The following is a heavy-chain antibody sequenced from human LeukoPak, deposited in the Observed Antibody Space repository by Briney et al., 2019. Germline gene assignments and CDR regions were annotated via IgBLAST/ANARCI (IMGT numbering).Heavy chain of an antibody. CDR2: ISGSGGST. J-gene: IGHJ4*02. CDR3: AKGSSPLEVMVYASDY. V-gene: IGHV3-23*01. Sequence: GGSLRLSCAASGFTFSTYAMIWVRQAPGKGLEWVSAISGSGGSTYYADYVKGRFTISRDNSKNTLYLQMNSLRAEDTAVYYCAKGSSPLEVMVYASDYWGQGTLVTVS. D-gene: IGHD2-8*01. CDR1: GFTFSTYA.